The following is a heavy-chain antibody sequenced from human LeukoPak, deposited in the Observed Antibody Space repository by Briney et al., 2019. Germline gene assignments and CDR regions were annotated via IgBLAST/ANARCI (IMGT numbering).Heavy chain of an antibody. J-gene: IGHJ4*02. V-gene: IGHV4-30-4*08. CDR2: IYYSGST. Sequence: SETLSLTCTVSGGSISSGDYYWSWIRQPPGKGLEWIGYIYYSGSTYYNPSLKSRVTISVDTSKNQFSLKLSSVAAADTAVYYCARASILTGYAKWGQGTLVTVSS. CDR3: ARASILTGYAK. D-gene: IGHD3-9*01. CDR1: GGSISSGDYY.